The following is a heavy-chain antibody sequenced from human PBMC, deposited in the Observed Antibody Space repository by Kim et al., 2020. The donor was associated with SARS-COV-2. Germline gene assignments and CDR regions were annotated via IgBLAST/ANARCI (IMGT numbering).Heavy chain of an antibody. CDR1: GFTFSSYS. CDR3: AREIEKGAGFDY. CDR2: ISSSSSYI. J-gene: IGHJ4*02. Sequence: GGSLRLSCAASGFTFSSYSMNWVRQAPGKGLEWVSSISSSSSYIYYADSVKGRFTISRDNAKNSLYLQMNSLRAEDTAVYYCAREIEKGAGFDYWGQGTLVTVSS. V-gene: IGHV3-21*01.